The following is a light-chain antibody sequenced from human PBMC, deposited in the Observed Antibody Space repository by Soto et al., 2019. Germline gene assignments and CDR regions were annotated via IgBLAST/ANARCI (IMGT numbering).Light chain of an antibody. J-gene: IGLJ1*01. CDR2: DTP. CDR3: LLSYNGPYV. CDR1: TGAVTNGHY. V-gene: IGLV7-46*01. Sequence: QAVVTQEPSLTVSPGGTVTLTCGSSTGAVTNGHYPYWFQQKPGQAPRTLIYDTPNRHSWTPARFSGSLLGGQAALTLSGAQPEDEAEYYCLLSYNGPYVFGTGTKVTVL.